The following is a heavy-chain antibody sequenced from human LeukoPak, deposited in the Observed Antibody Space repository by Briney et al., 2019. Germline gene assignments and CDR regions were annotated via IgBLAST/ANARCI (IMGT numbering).Heavy chain of an antibody. CDR1: TGSISSYY. Sequence: SETLSLTCTVSTGSISSYYWSWNRQPPGKGLEWNGYTYNSGSTNYNPSLKGRVTISVDTSKNQFSLKLSTVTAADTAVYYCARGATAVRIDYWGQGTLVTVSS. J-gene: IGHJ4*02. V-gene: IGHV4-59*01. CDR3: ARGATAVRIDY. CDR2: TYNSGST. D-gene: IGHD1-26*01.